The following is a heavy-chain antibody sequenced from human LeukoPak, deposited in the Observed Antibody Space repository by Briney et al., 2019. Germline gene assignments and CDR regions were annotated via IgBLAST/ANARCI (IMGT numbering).Heavy chain of an antibody. CDR2: ISYDGSNK. J-gene: IGHJ5*02. CDR1: GFTFSSYA. Sequence: PGRSLRLSCAASGFTFSSYAMHWVRQAPGKGLEWVAVISYDGSNKYYADSVKGRFTISRDNSKNTLYLRMNSLRAEDTAVYYCAGHSGYESNNWFDPWGQGTLVTVSS. CDR3: AGHSGYESNNWFDP. D-gene: IGHD5-12*01. V-gene: IGHV3-30*04.